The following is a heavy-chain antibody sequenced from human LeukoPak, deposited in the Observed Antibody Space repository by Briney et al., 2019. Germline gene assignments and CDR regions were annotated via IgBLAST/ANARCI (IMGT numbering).Heavy chain of an antibody. J-gene: IGHJ4*02. D-gene: IGHD5-12*01. CDR2: IYYSGST. Sequence: SETLSLTCTVSGGSISTYYWSWIRQPPGKGLEWIGYIYYSGSTNYNPSLKSRVTISVDTSKNQFSLKLSSVTAADTAVYYCARDGSNSPFDYWGQGTLVTVSS. CDR1: GGSISTYY. CDR3: ARDGSNSPFDY. V-gene: IGHV4-59*01.